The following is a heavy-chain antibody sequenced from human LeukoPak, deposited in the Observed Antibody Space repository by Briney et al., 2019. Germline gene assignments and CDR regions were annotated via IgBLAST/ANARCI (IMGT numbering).Heavy chain of an antibody. CDR3: AKLSSSGWYFDY. Sequence: GGSLRLSCAASGFTFSSYGMHWVRQAPGKGLEWVAVISYDGSNKYYADSVKGRFTISRDNSKNTLYLQMNSLRAEDTAVYYCAKLSSSGWYFDYWGQGTLVTVSS. J-gene: IGHJ4*02. CDR2: ISYDGSNK. CDR1: GFTFSSYG. D-gene: IGHD6-19*01. V-gene: IGHV3-30*18.